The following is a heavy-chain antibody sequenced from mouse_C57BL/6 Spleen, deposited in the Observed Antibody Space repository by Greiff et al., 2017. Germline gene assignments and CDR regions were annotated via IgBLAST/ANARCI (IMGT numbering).Heavy chain of an antibody. J-gene: IGHJ4*01. Sequence: QVQLQQPGAELVKPGASVKLSCKASGYTFTSYWMHWVKQRPGQGLEWIGMIHPNSGSTNYNEKFKSKATLTVDKSSSTAYMQLSSLTSDDSAVYYCAREDTTVVANYAMAYWGQGTSVTVSS. CDR2: IHPNSGST. CDR1: GYTFTSYW. D-gene: IGHD1-1*01. V-gene: IGHV1-64*01. CDR3: AREDTTVVANYAMAY.